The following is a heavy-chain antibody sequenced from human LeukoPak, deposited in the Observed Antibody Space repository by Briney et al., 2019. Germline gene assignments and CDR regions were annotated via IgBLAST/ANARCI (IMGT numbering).Heavy chain of an antibody. J-gene: IGHJ4*02. V-gene: IGHV4-59*01. D-gene: IGHD2-15*01. CDR3: ARERIGHSLFDY. CDR2: IHYSGTT. CDR1: GGSISGYY. Sequence: SETLSLTCAASGGSISGYYWSWIRQPRGKGLEWIGYIHYSGTTNHNPSLNSRVTISVDMSKNQFSLKLSSVTAADTAVYYCARERIGHSLFDYWGQGTLVTVSS.